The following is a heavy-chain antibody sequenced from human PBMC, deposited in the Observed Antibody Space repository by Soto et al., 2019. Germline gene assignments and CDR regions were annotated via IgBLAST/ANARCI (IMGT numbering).Heavy chain of an antibody. D-gene: IGHD6-6*01. CDR1: GFTFSSYA. CDR3: ATRGSSDAFDF. J-gene: IGHJ3*01. Sequence: EVQLLESGGGLVQPGGSLRLSCAASGFTFSSYAMSWVRQAPGKGLEWVSAISGSGGSTYYADSVQGRFTISRDNSKNPLFLQMSSLRAEDTAGYFCATRGSSDAFDFWGPGTMVVVCS. V-gene: IGHV3-23*01. CDR2: ISGSGGST.